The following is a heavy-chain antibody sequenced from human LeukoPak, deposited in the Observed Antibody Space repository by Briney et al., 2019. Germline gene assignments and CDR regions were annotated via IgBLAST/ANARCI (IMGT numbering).Heavy chain of an antibody. CDR2: LSYSGNT. CDR1: VGSISNYY. J-gene: IGHJ4*02. Sequence: SETLSLTCTVSVGSISNYYWSGIRQPTGKGLEWIGYLSYSGNTNYNPSLKSRVTTSVDTSKNQFSLNLSSVTAADTAVYYCARHDGSGSYRFDHWGQGTLVTVSS. D-gene: IGHD3-10*01. CDR3: ARHDGSGSYRFDH. V-gene: IGHV4-59*08.